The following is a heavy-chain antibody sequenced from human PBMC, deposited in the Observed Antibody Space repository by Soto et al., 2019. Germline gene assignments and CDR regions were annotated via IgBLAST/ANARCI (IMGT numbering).Heavy chain of an antibody. CDR3: ATRGIAAAGIDY. D-gene: IGHD6-13*01. CDR1: GFTFSSYA. V-gene: IGHV3-23*01. CDR2: ISGSGGST. Sequence: GGSLRLSCAASGFTFSSYAMSWVRQAPGRGLEWVAAISGSGGSTYYADSVKGRFTISRDNSKNTLYLQMNSLRAEDTAVYYCATRGIAAAGIDYWGQGTLVTVSS. J-gene: IGHJ4*02.